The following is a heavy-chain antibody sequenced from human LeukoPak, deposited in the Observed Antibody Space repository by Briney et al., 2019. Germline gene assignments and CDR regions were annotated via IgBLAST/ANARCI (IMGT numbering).Heavy chain of an antibody. CDR1: GGSISSSSYY. D-gene: IGHD2-2*01. CDR2: TYYSGST. J-gene: IGHJ6*03. CDR3: ARLAGYCSSTSCYVWPYYYYYYMDV. Sequence: SETLSLTCTVSGGSISSSSYYWGWIRQPPGKGLEWIGSTYYSGSTYYNPSLKSRVTISVDTSKNQFSLKLSSVTAADTAVYYCARLAGYCSSTSCYVWPYYYYYYMDVWGKGTTVTVSS. V-gene: IGHV4-39*01.